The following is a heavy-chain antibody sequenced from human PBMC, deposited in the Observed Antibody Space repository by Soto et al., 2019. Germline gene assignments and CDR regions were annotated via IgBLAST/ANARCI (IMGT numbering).Heavy chain of an antibody. CDR3: ARDRLANWFDP. J-gene: IGHJ5*02. V-gene: IGHV4-59*01. CDR1: GGSISSYY. CDR2: IYYSGST. D-gene: IGHD3-9*01. Sequence: TLSLTCTVSGGSISSYYWSWIRQPPGKGLEWIGYIYYSGSTNYNPSLKSRVTISVDTSKNQFSLKLSSVTAADTAVYYCARDRLANWFDPWGQGTLVTVSS.